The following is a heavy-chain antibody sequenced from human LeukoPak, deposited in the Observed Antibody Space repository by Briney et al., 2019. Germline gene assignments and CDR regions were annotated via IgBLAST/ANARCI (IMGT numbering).Heavy chain of an antibody. Sequence: GGSLRLSCAASGFSFSGYWMTWVRQGPGKGLEWVANIKPDGSEEHYVDSVKGRFTISRDNAKNSLILQMSSLRVDDSAVYYCARDASHCDSRGYYDVFDIWGQGTVVSVFS. D-gene: IGHD3-22*01. CDR3: ARDASHCDSRGYYDVFDI. CDR2: IKPDGSEE. V-gene: IGHV3-7*01. CDR1: GFSFSGYW. J-gene: IGHJ3*02.